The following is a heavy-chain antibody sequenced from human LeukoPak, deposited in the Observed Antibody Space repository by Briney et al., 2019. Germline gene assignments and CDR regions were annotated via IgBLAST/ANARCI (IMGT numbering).Heavy chain of an antibody. CDR2: IYYSGST. Sequence: SETLSLTCTVSGGSISSYYWSWIRQPPGKGLEWIGYIYYSGSTNYSPSLTSRVTISVDTSKNQFSLKLSSVTAADTGVYYCASSGMDVWGQGTTVTVSS. V-gene: IGHV4-59*01. J-gene: IGHJ6*02. CDR3: ASSGMDV. CDR1: GGSISSYY.